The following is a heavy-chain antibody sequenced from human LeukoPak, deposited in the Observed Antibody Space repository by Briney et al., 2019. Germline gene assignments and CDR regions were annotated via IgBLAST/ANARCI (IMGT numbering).Heavy chain of an antibody. CDR1: GGSISNYY. V-gene: IGHV4-4*07. D-gene: IGHD5-18*01. J-gene: IGHJ3*02. CDR3: SSKHLWSDGFDI. Sequence: SETLSLTYTVSGGSISNYYWSWIRQPAGKGLEWIGRIYSRGTTNYNPSLKSRVTMSVDTSKNQFSLKLSSVTAADTAVYYCSSKHLWSDGFDIWGQGTMVTVS. CDR2: IYSRGTT.